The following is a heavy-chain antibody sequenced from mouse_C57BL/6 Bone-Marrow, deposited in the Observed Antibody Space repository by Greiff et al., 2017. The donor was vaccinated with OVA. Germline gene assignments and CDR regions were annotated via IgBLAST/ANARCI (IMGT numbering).Heavy chain of an antibody. V-gene: IGHV5-6*01. D-gene: IGHD1-1*01. J-gene: IGHJ2*01. CDR3: ARHGYYGSSYYFDY. Sequence: EVQLMESGGDLVKPGGSLKLSCAASGFTFSSYGMSWVRQTPDKRLEWVATISSGGSYTYYPDSVKGRFTISRDNAKNTLYLQMSSLKSEDTAMYYCARHGYYGSSYYFDYWGQGTTLTVSS. CDR2: ISSGGSYT. CDR1: GFTFSSYG.